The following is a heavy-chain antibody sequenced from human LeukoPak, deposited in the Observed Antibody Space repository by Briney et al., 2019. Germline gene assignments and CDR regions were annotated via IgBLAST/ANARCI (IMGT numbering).Heavy chain of an antibody. V-gene: IGHV1-8*01. CDR3: ARVDIQTVVTPYYFDY. D-gene: IGHD2-21*02. J-gene: IGHJ4*02. CDR1: GYTFTNYD. CDR2: MNADSADT. Sequence: ASVKVSCKASGYTFTNYDIYWVRQATGQGLEWMGWMNADSADTGYAQNFQGRVTMTRDTSISTAYMELSSLRYEDTAVYYCARVDIQTVVTPYYFDYWGQGTLVTVSS.